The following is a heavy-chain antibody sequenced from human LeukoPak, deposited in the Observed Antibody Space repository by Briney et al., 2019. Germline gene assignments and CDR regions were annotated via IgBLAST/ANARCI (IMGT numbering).Heavy chain of an antibody. CDR2: IYTGAST. D-gene: IGHD3-22*01. J-gene: IGHJ4*02. V-gene: IGHV4-4*07. CDR1: GGSISSYY. CDR3: AIDISGLNFDY. Sequence: PSETLSLTCTVSGGSISSYYWNWIRQPAGKGLEWIGRIYTGASTNYNPSLKSRVTMSVDTSKNQFSLKLSSVTAADTAMYYCAIDISGLNFDYWGQGTLVTVSS.